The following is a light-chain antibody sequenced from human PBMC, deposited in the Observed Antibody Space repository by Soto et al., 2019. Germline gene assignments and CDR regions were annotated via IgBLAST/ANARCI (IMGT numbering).Light chain of an antibody. CDR1: SSDVGGYNH. J-gene: IGLJ1*01. CDR3: CSFSRSFTDYV. V-gene: IGLV2-11*01. CDR2: DVS. Sequence: QSALTQPRSVSGSPGQSVTISCTGTSSDVGGYNHVSWYQQHPGKAPKLMISDVSKRPSGVPDRFSGSKSGNTASLPIAGLQAEDGAGYYCCSFSRSFTDYVFGSGTKLTVL.